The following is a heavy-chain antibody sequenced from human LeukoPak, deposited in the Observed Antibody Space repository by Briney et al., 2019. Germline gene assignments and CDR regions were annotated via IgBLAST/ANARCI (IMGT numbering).Heavy chain of an antibody. CDR3: AQSPKIVTTPRFDY. D-gene: IGHD5-12*01. Sequence: PGGSLRLSCAASGFTFRSYAMSWVRQAPGKGLEWVSTISGSFGSTYYADSVEGRFTISRDNSKNTMSLQLNSLRAEDTAVYYCAQSPKIVTTPRFDYWGQGTLVTVSS. CDR2: ISGSFGST. V-gene: IGHV3-23*01. J-gene: IGHJ4*02. CDR1: GFTFRSYA.